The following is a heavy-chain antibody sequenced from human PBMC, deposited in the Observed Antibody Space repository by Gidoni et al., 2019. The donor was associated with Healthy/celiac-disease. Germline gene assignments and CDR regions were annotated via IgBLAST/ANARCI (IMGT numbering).Heavy chain of an antibody. CDR2: IIPIFGTA. CDR1: GGPFSSYA. J-gene: IGHJ6*02. Sequence: QVQLVQSGAEVKKPGSSVKVSCKASGGPFSSYAISWVRQAPGQGLEWMGGIIPIFGTANYAQKFQGRVTITADESTSTAYMELSSLRSEDTAVYYCARAKIFVVVVAATPNYYYGMDVWGQGTTVTVSS. V-gene: IGHV1-69*01. CDR3: ARAKIFVVVVAATPNYYYGMDV. D-gene: IGHD2-15*01.